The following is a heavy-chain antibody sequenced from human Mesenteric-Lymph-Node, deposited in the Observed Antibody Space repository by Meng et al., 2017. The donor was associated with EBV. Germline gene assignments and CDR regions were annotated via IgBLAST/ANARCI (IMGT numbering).Heavy chain of an antibody. Sequence: QVQRQEWGAGLLKPSETLSLTCAVYGGSFSGYYWSWIRQPPGKGLEWIGEINHSGSTNYNPSLKSRVTISVDTSKNQFSLKLSSVTAADTAVYYCARKEQQLVHYFDYWGQGTLVTVSS. D-gene: IGHD6-13*01. CDR2: INHSGST. V-gene: IGHV4-34*01. CDR3: ARKEQQLVHYFDY. J-gene: IGHJ4*02. CDR1: GGSFSGYY.